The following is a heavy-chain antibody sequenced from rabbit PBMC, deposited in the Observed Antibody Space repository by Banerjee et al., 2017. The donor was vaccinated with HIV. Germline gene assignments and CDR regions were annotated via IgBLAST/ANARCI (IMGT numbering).Heavy chain of an antibody. CDR1: GIDFSSGYY. CDR3: AREMNL. CDR2: IGAGSSDNS. Sequence: QEQLVESGGGLVTLGGSLKLSCKASGIDFSSGYYMCWVRQAPGKGLEWIGCIGAGSSDNSYYASWAKGRYTISKTSSTTVTLQMTSLTAADTATYFCAREMNLWGPGTLVTVS. J-gene: IGHJ4*01. V-gene: IGHV1S45*01.